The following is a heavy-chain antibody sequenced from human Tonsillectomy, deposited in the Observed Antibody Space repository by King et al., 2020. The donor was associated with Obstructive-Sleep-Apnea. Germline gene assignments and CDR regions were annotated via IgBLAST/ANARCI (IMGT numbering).Heavy chain of an antibody. V-gene: IGHV3-11*01. J-gene: IGHJ6*02. CDR2: ISRSGSTI. CDR1: GFTFSDYY. CDR3: ARGRGYCSSTSCYEIYGMDV. D-gene: IGHD2-2*01. Sequence: VQLVESGGGLVKPGGSLRLSCAASGFTFSDYYMSWIRQAPGKGLEWVSYISRSGSTIYYADSVRGRFTISSDNATNSLYLQMHRLRSEDTAVYYCARGRGYCSSTSCYEIYGMDVWGQGTTVTVSS.